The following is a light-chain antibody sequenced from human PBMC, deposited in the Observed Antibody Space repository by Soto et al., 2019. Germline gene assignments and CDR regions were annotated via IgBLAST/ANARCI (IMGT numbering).Light chain of an antibody. V-gene: IGKV3-20*01. J-gene: IGKJ1*01. CDR2: GAS. Sequence: IVLTQSPGTLSLSPGQRATLSCRASQSLSSSFLAWYQQKPGQAPRLIIYGASSRAAGIPDRFSGSGSGTDFTLTISSLEPEDFAVYYCHQFATTRSFGQGTKVDIK. CDR3: HQFATTRS. CDR1: QSLSSSF.